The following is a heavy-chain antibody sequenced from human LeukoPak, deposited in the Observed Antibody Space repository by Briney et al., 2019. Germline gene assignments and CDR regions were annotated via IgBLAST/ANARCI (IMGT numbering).Heavy chain of an antibody. CDR2: IYYSGST. Sequence: SETLSLTCTVSGGSISSGDYYWSWIRQPPGKGLEWIGYIYYSGSTYYNPSLKSRVTISVDTSKNQFSLKLSSVTAADTAVYYCARGYIAAAVGVFDYWGQGTLVTVSS. CDR3: ARGYIAAAVGVFDY. CDR1: GGSISSGDYY. V-gene: IGHV4-30-4*02. D-gene: IGHD6-13*01. J-gene: IGHJ4*02.